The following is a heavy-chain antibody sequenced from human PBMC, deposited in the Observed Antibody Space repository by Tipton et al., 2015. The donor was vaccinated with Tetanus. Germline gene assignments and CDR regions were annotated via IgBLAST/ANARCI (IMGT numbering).Heavy chain of an antibody. Sequence: SLRLSCAASEFTFSNYAMSWVRQAPGKGLEWVSGISGSGGTTYHADSVKGRFTVPRDNSKNTLFLEMNSLRVEDTAVYYCARGIGSGGYYPFDYWGQGTLVTVSS. J-gene: IGHJ4*02. CDR2: ISGSGGTT. CDR1: EFTFSNYA. V-gene: IGHV3-23*01. CDR3: ARGIGSGGYYPFDY. D-gene: IGHD3-22*01.